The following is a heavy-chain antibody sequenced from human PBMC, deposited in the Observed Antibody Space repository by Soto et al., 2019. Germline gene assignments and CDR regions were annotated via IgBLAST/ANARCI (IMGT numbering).Heavy chain of an antibody. V-gene: IGHV3-30*18. CDR2: ISYDGSNK. Sequence: PGGSLRLSCAASGFTFSSYGMHWVRQAPGKGLEWVAVISYDGSNKYYADSVKGRFTISRDNSKNTLYLQMNSLRAEDTAVYYCAKVAIEDIVVVASWTRRYYFDYWGQGA. CDR1: GFTFSSYG. D-gene: IGHD2-15*01. CDR3: AKVAIEDIVVVASWTRRYYFDY. J-gene: IGHJ4*02.